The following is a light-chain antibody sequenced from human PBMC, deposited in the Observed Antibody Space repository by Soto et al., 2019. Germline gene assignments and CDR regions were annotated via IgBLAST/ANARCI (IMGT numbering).Light chain of an antibody. CDR3: EQYMKLPRCT. CDR1: QDIRNY. J-gene: IGKJ2*02. Sequence: DIQMTQSPSSLSASVGDRVTITCQASQDIRNYLNWYQQKPGKAPNLLIYDASNLEAGVPSRFTGGGSGKKITLTTSSLQTEDILPYYCEQYMKLPRCTFGQGTRLEI. V-gene: IGKV1-33*01. CDR2: DAS.